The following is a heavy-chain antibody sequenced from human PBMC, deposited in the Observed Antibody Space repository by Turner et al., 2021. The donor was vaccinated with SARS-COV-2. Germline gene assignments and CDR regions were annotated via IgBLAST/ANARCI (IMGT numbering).Heavy chain of an antibody. CDR1: GFPFSRYG. J-gene: IGHJ4*02. CDR3: ARDDLDPDYGFHFDY. Sequence: QVQLVESGGGVVQPGRSLRLPCAASGFPFSRYGMHWVRQAPGKGLEWVAVIWYDGSNKFYADSLRGRFTISRVNSKNTLYLQMNSLRAEDTAVYYCARDDLDPDYGFHFDYWGQGTLVTVSS. V-gene: IGHV3-33*01. CDR2: IWYDGSNK. D-gene: IGHD4-17*01.